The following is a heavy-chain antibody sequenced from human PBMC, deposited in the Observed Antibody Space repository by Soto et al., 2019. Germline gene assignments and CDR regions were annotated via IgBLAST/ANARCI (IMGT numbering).Heavy chain of an antibody. D-gene: IGHD3-3*01. Sequence: ASLKVSCKASGYTFTSYGISWGRQAPGQGLEWMGWISSYNGNTNYAQKLQGRVTMTTDTSTSPAYMELRSLRSDDTAVYYCARVVPRNYDFWSGYYGPGWFDTWGQGTLVTV. V-gene: IGHV1-18*01. CDR3: ARVVPRNYDFWSGYYGPGWFDT. J-gene: IGHJ5*02. CDR2: ISSYNGNT. CDR1: GYTFTSYG.